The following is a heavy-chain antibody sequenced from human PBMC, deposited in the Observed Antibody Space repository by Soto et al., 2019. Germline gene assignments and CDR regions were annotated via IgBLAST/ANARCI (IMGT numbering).Heavy chain of an antibody. V-gene: IGHV4-38-2*02. CDR2: IVHGGTT. J-gene: IGHJ4*02. Sequence: PDTLFLTCTVSGYSISSGSFWAWFRQPPGKGLEWIGNIVHGGTTHYNPSLKSRVSISVDTSKNQFSLNLGFVTAADTAVYHCWRDDYNNYGHPGCWGQGTLVAATS. D-gene: IGHD4-4*01. CDR3: WRDDYNNYGHPGC. CDR1: GYSISSGSF.